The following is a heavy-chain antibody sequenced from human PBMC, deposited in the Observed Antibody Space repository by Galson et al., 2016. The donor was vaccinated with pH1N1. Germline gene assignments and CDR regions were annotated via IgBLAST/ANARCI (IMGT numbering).Heavy chain of an antibody. CDR3: AKDLSSDYGSYGLDS. Sequence: SLRLSCAASGSTFSSNTMSWVRQAPGKGLEWVSAISGRGESTYYSDSVKGHITISRDNSKNTLYLQMNSLRTEDTAVYYCAKDLSSDYGSYGLDSWFQGTLVTVSS. V-gene: IGHV3-23*01. CDR2: ISGRGEST. CDR1: GSTFSSNT. D-gene: IGHD3-16*01. J-gene: IGHJ4*02.